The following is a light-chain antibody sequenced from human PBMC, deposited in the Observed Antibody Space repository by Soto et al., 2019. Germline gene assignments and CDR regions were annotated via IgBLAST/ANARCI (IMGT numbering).Light chain of an antibody. CDR2: DAS. CDR1: QSVSTY. CDR3: QQRSNWQGT. V-gene: IGKV3-11*01. Sequence: EIVLTQSPATLSLSPGERATLSCRASQSVSTYLAWYQQTPGRPPRLLIYDASTKAPGIPARFSGNGSGTDFTLTVSSLEPEDFAVYYCQQRSNWQGTFGRGTRV. J-gene: IGKJ1*01.